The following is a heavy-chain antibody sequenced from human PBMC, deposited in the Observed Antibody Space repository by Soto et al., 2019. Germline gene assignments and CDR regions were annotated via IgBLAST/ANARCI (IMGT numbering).Heavy chain of an antibody. CDR2: SHQSGNT. CDR1: GVSIGSHDW. D-gene: IGHD1-26*01. Sequence: QVQLQESGPGLVKPSGTLSLTCAVSGVSIGSHDWWTWGRPTPGKGLEWIGESHQSGNTNYNSSIESRLTISLVKAKNHVYLQLSSETGADTAVYYCVTRETGRVYWGQGTLVTVSS. J-gene: IGHJ4*02. V-gene: IGHV4-4*02. CDR3: VTRETGRVY.